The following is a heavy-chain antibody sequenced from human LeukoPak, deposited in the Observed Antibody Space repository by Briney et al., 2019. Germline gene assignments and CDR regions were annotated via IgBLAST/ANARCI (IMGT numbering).Heavy chain of an antibody. J-gene: IGHJ4*02. D-gene: IGHD4-17*01. CDR3: ARNYPLRDYGDYEPAAFDY. CDR1: GGSISSYY. Sequence: SETLSLTXTVSGGSISSYYWSWIRQPPGKGLEWIGYIYYSGSTNYNPSLKSRVTISVDTSKNQFSLKLSSVTAADTAVYYCARNYPLRDYGDYEPAAFDYWGQGTLVTVSS. CDR2: IYYSGST. V-gene: IGHV4-59*01.